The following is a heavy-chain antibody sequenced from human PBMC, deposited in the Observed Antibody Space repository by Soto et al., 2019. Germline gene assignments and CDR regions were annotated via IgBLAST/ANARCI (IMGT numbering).Heavy chain of an antibody. CDR1: GGTFSNYP. CDR3: ARGNLGWLQSWYLDL. Sequence: QVQLVQSGAEVKKPGSSVKVSCKASGGTFSNYPISWVRQAPGQGLEWMGGISPIFGTVNYAQKFQGRVTITPDESTSTAYMELSSLRSEDTAVYYCARGNLGWLQSWYLDLWGRGTMVTVSS. D-gene: IGHD5-12*01. V-gene: IGHV1-69*05. CDR2: ISPIFGTV. J-gene: IGHJ2*01.